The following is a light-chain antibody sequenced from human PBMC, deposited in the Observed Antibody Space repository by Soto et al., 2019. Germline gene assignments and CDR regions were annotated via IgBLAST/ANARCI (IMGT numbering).Light chain of an antibody. Sequence: EIVLTRSPAPLSFLQGEEATLSSRPSQSVSSYLAWYQQKPGQAPRLLIYDASNRATGIPARFSGSGSGTDFTLTISSLEPEDFAVYYCQQRSNWPALTFGGGTKVDIK. V-gene: IGKV3-11*01. J-gene: IGKJ4*01. CDR3: QQRSNWPALT. CDR2: DAS. CDR1: QSVSSY.